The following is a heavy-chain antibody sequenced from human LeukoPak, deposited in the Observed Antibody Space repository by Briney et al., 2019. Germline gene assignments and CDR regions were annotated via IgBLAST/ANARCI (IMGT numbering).Heavy chain of an antibody. CDR1: GGSIRSSYYY. CDR2: IYYSGST. Sequence: SETLSLTCTVSGGSIRSSYYYWGWIRQPPGKGLEWIGSIYYSGSTYYNPSLKSRVTISVDTSKNQFSLKLSSVTAADTAVYYCARRGESANWFDPWGQGTLVTVSS. CDR3: ARRGESANWFDP. V-gene: IGHV4-39*01. J-gene: IGHJ5*02.